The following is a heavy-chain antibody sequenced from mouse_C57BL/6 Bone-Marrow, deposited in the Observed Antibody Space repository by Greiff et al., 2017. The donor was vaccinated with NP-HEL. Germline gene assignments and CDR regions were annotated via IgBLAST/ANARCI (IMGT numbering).Heavy chain of an antibody. Sequence: VQLQQPGAELVKPGASVKLSCKASGYTFTSYWMQWVKQRPGQGLEWIGEIAPSDSYTNYNQKFKGTATLTVDTSSSTAYMQLSSLTSEDSAVYYCARGTTVAFDYWGQGTTLTVSS. D-gene: IGHD1-1*01. CDR1: GYTFTSYW. CDR3: ARGTTVAFDY. CDR2: IAPSDSYT. V-gene: IGHV1-50*01. J-gene: IGHJ2*01.